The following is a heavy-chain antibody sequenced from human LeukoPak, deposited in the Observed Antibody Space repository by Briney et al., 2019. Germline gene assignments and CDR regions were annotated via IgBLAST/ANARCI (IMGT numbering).Heavy chain of an antibody. Sequence: NPSETLSLTCTVSGGSVSSGSYYWSWIRQPPGKGLEWIGYIYYSGSTNYNPSLKSRVTISVDTSKNQFSLKLSSVTAADTAVYYCARCDYDFFGYYGMDVWGQGTTVTVSS. J-gene: IGHJ6*02. CDR3: ARCDYDFFGYYGMDV. V-gene: IGHV4-61*01. CDR1: GGSVSSGSYY. D-gene: IGHD3-3*01. CDR2: IYYSGST.